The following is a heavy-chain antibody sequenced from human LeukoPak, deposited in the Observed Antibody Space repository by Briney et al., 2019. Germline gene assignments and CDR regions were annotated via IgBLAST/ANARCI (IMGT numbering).Heavy chain of an antibody. Sequence: GASVKVSCKASGYTFTSYGISWVRQAPGQGLEWMGWISAYNGNTNYAQKLQGRVTMTTDTSTSTAYMELRSLRSDDTAVYYCARDRRGEARYYDFWSGYPWGQGTLVTVSS. V-gene: IGHV1-18*01. CDR2: ISAYNGNT. CDR1: GYTFTSYG. D-gene: IGHD3-3*01. CDR3: ARDRRGEARYYDFWSGYP. J-gene: IGHJ4*02.